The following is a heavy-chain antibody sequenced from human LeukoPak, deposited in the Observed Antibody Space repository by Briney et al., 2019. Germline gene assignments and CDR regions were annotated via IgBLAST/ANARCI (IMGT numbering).Heavy chain of an antibody. J-gene: IGHJ4*02. Sequence: GESLMISCKGSGYSFTTYWIMPGKGLERVGIIFPGDSDTIYSPSFQGQVTISADKSINTAYLQWSNLKASDTAMYFCATSESQTKFDYWGQGTQVIVSS. CDR3: ATSESQTKFDY. CDR1: GYSFTTYW. V-gene: IGHV5-51*01. D-gene: IGHD1/OR15-1a*01. CDR2: IFPGDSDT.